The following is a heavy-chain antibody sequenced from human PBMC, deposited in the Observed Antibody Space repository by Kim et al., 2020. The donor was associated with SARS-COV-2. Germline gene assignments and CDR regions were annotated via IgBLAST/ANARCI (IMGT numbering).Heavy chain of an antibody. CDR3: ARHLTGTYYHYYYYGFDV. CDR1: NGSISPYH. D-gene: IGHD1-26*01. J-gene: IGHJ6*02. V-gene: IGHV4-4*07. CDR2: IYASGNT. Sequence: SETLSLTCTVSNGSISPYHWSWIRQPAGKGLEWIGRIYASGNTNYNPSLQSRVTMSVDTSRNQFSLRLTSVTAADTAVYYCARHLTGTYYHYYYYGFDVWGQGTTVTVFS.